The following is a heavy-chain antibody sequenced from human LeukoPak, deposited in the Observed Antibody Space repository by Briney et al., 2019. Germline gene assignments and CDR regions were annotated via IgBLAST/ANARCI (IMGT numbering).Heavy chain of an antibody. CDR2: SSGSGSSI. Sequence: GGSLRLSCAASGFNFRDYYMSWIRQAPGKGLEYISYSSGSGSSIYYADSVKGRFTISRDNAKNSLSLQMNSLRAEDTAVYFCARYYYDSSGYYYFDFWGQGTLVTVSS. V-gene: IGHV3-11*01. D-gene: IGHD3-22*01. J-gene: IGHJ4*02. CDR1: GFNFRDYY. CDR3: ARYYYDSSGYYYFDF.